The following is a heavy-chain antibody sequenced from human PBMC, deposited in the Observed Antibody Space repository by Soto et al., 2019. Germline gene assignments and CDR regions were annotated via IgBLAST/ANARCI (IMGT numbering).Heavy chain of an antibody. CDR2: IYYSGTT. CDR3: ARRSDSKVWFDP. V-gene: IGHV4-39*01. CDR1: GGSISSSSYY. J-gene: IGHJ5*02. Sequence: SETLSLTCIVSGGSISSSSYYWGWIRQPPGKGLEWIGSIYYSGTTYYNPSLKSRVTISVDTSKNQFSLKLSSVTAADTAVYYCARRSDSKVWFDPWGQGTLVTVSS.